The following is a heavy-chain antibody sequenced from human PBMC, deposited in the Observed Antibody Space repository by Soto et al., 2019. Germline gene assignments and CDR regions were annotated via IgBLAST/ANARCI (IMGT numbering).Heavy chain of an antibody. V-gene: IGHV1-69*02. CDR1: GVTFSFYS. CDR3: ATSYGSGYRAFDY. CDR2: VNPILSMS. J-gene: IGHJ4*02. D-gene: IGHD3-10*01. Sequence: SVDVSCKASGVTFSFYSINWVRQAPGLGLEWMGRVNPILSMSNYAQRFQGRVTMTADKSTSTAYMELSGLRSEDTAMYYCATSYGSGYRAFDYWGQGALVTVSS.